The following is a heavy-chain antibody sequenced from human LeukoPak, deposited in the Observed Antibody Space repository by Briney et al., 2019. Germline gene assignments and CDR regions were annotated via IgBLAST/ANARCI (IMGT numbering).Heavy chain of an antibody. CDR2: IYYSGST. J-gene: IGHJ4*02. CDR1: GGSISSYF. V-gene: IGHV4-59*08. D-gene: IGHD6-19*01. CDR3: ARIDRAVAGTIDY. Sequence: SETLSLTCTVYGGSISSYFWSWIRQPAGKGLECIGYIYYSGSTNYNPSLKSRVTMSVDTSKNQFSLKLSSVTAAYTAVYYCARIDRAVAGTIDYWGQGTLVTVSS.